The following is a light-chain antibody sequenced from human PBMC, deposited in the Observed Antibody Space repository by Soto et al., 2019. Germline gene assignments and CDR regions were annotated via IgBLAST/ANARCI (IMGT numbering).Light chain of an antibody. Sequence: QSVLTQPPSVSGAPGQRVTISCTGSSSNIGATYDVQWYQQLPGTAPKLLIYGNSNRPSGVPDRFSGSKSGTSASLAITGLQADDEADYYCPSYDSSLSANYVFGTGTKLTVL. J-gene: IGLJ1*01. CDR1: SSNIGATYD. CDR2: GNS. CDR3: PSYDSSLSANYV. V-gene: IGLV1-40*01.